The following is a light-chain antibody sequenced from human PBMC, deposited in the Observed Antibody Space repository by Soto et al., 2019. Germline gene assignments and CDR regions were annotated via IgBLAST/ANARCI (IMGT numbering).Light chain of an antibody. J-gene: IGKJ2*01. CDR2: ELS. CDR3: QQRSNWPRT. CDR1: RSVSNY. Sequence: EIVLTQSPATLSLSPGDIATLSCRASRSVSNYLAWYQQKPGQAPRRLIYELSNRATGIPARFSGSGSGTDFTLTIGSLEPEDFAVYYCQQRSNWPRTFGQGTKVEIK. V-gene: IGKV3-11*01.